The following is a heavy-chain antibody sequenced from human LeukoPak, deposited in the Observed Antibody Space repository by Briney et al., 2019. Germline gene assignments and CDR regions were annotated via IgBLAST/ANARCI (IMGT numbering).Heavy chain of an antibody. CDR2: IGGRTSTT. CDR3: ARDRVYYMDV. J-gene: IGHJ6*03. Sequence: GGSLRLSCAASGFTFSDYNMNWVRQAPGQGLEWLSHIGGRTSTTYYADSVKGRFTISRDNAKNSLYLQMNGLSGEDTAVYYCARDRVYYMDVWGKGTTVTVSS. V-gene: IGHV3-48*01. CDR1: GFTFSDYN.